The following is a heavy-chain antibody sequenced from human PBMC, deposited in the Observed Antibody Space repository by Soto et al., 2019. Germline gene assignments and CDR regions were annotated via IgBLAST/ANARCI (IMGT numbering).Heavy chain of an antibody. Sequence: QVQLVESGGGVVQPGRSLRLSCAASGFTFSSYAMHWVRQAPGKGLEWVAVISYDGSNKYYADSVKGRFTISRDNSKNPXXLQMNSLRAEDTAVYYCARGYYDILTGYSYWYFDLWGRGTLVTVSS. CDR3: ARGYYDILTGYSYWYFDL. V-gene: IGHV3-30-3*01. D-gene: IGHD3-9*01. CDR1: GFTFSSYA. J-gene: IGHJ2*01. CDR2: ISYDGSNK.